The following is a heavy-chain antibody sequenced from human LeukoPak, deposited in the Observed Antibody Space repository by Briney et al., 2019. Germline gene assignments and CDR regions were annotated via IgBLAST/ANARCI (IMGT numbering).Heavy chain of an antibody. V-gene: IGHV3-7*01. Sequence: GGSLRLSCAASGFTFSSYWMSWVRQAPGKGLEWVANIKQDGSEKYYVDSVKGRFTISRDNAKNSLYLQMNSLRAEDTAVYYCARDYDFWSGYYTIYFDYWGQGTLVTASS. CDR1: GFTFSSYW. J-gene: IGHJ4*02. CDR3: ARDYDFWSGYYTIYFDY. D-gene: IGHD3-3*01. CDR2: IKQDGSEK.